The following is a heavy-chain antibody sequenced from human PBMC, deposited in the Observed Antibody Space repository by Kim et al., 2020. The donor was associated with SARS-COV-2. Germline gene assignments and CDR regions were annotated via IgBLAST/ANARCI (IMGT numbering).Heavy chain of an antibody. V-gene: IGHV3-53*01. CDR3: ARDGRLGPLSTLPFDI. D-gene: IGHD2-2*01. J-gene: IGHJ3*02. Sequence: GGSLRLSCAASGFTVSSNYMSWVRQAPGKGLEWVSVIYSGGSTYYADSVKGRFTISRDNSKNTLYLQMNSLRAEDRAVYYCARDGRLGPLSTLPFDIWGQGRMVTVCS. CDR2: IYSGGST. CDR1: GFTVSSNY.